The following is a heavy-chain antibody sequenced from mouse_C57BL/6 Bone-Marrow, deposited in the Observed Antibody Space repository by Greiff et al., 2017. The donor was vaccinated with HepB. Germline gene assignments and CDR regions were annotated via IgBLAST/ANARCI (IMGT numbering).Heavy chain of an antibody. J-gene: IGHJ3*01. CDR3: VRGGSSGAY. V-gene: IGHV10-1*01. CDR1: GFSFNTYA. D-gene: IGHD1-1*01. CDR2: IRSKSNNYAT. Sequence: EPGGGLVQPKGSLTLSCAASGFSFNTYAMNWVRQAPGKGLEWVARIRSKSNNYATYYADSVKDRFTISRDDSESMLYLQMNNLKTEDTAMYYCVRGGSSGAYWGQGTLVTVSA.